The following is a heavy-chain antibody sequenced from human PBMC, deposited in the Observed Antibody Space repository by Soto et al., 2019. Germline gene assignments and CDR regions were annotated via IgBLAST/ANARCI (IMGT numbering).Heavy chain of an antibody. D-gene: IGHD5-12*01. CDR3: ARFPRYKYGMDV. CDR2: ISSSGSTI. Sequence: GGSLRLSCAASGFTFSSYEMNWVRQAPGKGLEWVSYISSSGSTIYYADSVKGRFTISRDNAKNSLYLQMNSLRAEDTAVYYCARFPRYKYGMDVWGQGTTVTVS. CDR1: GFTFSSYE. J-gene: IGHJ6*02. V-gene: IGHV3-48*03.